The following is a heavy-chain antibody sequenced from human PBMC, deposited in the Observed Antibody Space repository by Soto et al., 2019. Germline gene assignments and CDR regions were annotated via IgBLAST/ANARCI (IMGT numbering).Heavy chain of an antibody. V-gene: IGHV1-69*12. J-gene: IGHJ4*02. Sequence: QVQLVQSGAEVKKPGSSVKVSCKASGGTFSSYAISWVRQAPGQGLEWMGGIIPIFGTANYAQTFQGRVRITADESTRTAYMELSSLRSEDTAVYYCARDEYDYVWGSYRYTKNWGQGTLVTVSS. CDR1: GGTFSSYA. D-gene: IGHD3-16*02. CDR2: IIPIFGTA. CDR3: ARDEYDYVWGSYRYTKN.